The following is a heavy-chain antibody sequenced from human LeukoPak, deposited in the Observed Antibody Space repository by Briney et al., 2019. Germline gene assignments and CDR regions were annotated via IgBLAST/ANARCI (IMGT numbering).Heavy chain of an antibody. Sequence: SETLSLTCTVSGDSISSSNWWSWVRQPPGKGLEWIGEIYHSGRTNYNPSLKSRLTILVEKSKNQFSLKLSSVTAADTAVYYCATSSGSYYYWGQGTLVTVSS. J-gene: IGHJ4*02. V-gene: IGHV4-4*02. CDR1: GDSISSSNW. D-gene: IGHD1-26*01. CDR3: ATSSGSYYY. CDR2: IYHSGRT.